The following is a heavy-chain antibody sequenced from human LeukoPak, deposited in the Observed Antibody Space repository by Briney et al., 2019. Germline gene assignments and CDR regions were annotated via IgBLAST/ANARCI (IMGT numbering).Heavy chain of an antibody. Sequence: PSETLSLTCTVSGGSMSVRYWSWLRQTPGKGLEWIGHIYYAGATTYNPSLKSPVSKSVDTSKNQFSLRLLSVTAADTAVYFCARIYLVYYGSESYKYYFDYWGQGMLVTVSS. D-gene: IGHD3-10*01. CDR2: IYYAGAT. CDR3: ARIYLVYYGSESYKYYFDY. J-gene: IGHJ4*02. CDR1: GGSMSVRY. V-gene: IGHV4-59*11.